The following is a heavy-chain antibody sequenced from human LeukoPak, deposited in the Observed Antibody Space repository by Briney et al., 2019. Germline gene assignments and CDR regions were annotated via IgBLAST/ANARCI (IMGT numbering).Heavy chain of an antibody. D-gene: IGHD2-21*02. Sequence: PGGSLRLSCAVSGFAFNNYAMSWVRQAPGKGLEWVSTITVNGRYTYYADSVKGRFTISRDNSRSTLYLQLNSLRADDTAVYYCARPSTVTPPHYFNNWGQGTLVTVSS. CDR1: GFAFNNYA. CDR3: ARPSTVTPPHYFNN. J-gene: IGHJ4*02. CDR2: ITVNGRYT. V-gene: IGHV3-23*01.